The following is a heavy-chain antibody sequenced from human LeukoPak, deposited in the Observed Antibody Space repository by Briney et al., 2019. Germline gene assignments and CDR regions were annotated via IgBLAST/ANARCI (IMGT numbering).Heavy chain of an antibody. V-gene: IGHV3-23*01. CDR3: AKHGYGSGSYRVYYYMDV. D-gene: IGHD3-10*01. J-gene: IGHJ6*03. CDR2: ISGSGGST. CDR1: GFTFSSYA. Sequence: GGSLRLSCAASGFTFSSYAMSWVRQAPGKAVVWVSAISGSGGSTYYVDSVKGRFTISRDNSKNTLYLQMNSLRAEDTAVYYCAKHGYGSGSYRVYYYMDVWGKGTTVTVSS.